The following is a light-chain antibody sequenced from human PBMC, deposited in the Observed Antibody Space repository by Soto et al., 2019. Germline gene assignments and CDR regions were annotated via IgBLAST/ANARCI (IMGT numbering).Light chain of an antibody. J-gene: IGKJ2*01. V-gene: IGKV3-20*01. CDR3: HQYGLSPRHP. CDR1: QSVNSNY. CDR2: GAS. Sequence: EIVLTQSPGTLSLSPGERAILSCRGSQSVNSNYLAWYQQKPGQAPKLLIYGASSRATGVPNRFSGSGSGTDFTLTISSLEPEDFAVYYCHQYGLSPRHPFGQGTKLEIK.